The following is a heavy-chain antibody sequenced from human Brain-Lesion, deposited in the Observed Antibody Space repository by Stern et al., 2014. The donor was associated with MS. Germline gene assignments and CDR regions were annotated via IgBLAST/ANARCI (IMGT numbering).Heavy chain of an antibody. D-gene: IGHD2-8*01. CDR2: IHYSGST. J-gene: IGHJ5*02. CDR3: ARVGVYVQTGWFDP. CDR1: GGSISSGGYY. V-gene: IGHV4-31*03. Sequence: QLQLQESGPGLVKPSQTLSLTCTVSGGSISSGGYYWSWIRQHPGKGLEWIGHIHYSGSTYYNSALKSRVTISRDTSKNQFSLNLNSVTAADTAVYYCARVGVYVQTGWFDPWGQGALVTVSS.